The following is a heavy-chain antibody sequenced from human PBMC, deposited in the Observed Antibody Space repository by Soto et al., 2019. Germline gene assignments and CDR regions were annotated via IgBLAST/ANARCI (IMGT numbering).Heavy chain of an antibody. D-gene: IGHD1-1*01. CDR3: ARDTGDGTFDF. J-gene: IGHJ4*02. V-gene: IGHV1-3*01. CDR1: GYTFSSYA. CDR2: INAGYGNT. Sequence: ASVKVSCKASGYTFSSYAMHWVRQAPGQRLEWMGWINAGYGNTKSSQKFQDRVTISRDTCASTAYMELTSLRSEDTAVYYCARDTGDGTFDFWGRGTMVSVSS.